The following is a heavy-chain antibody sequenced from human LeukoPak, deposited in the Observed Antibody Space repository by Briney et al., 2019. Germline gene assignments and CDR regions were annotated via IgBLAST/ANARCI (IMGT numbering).Heavy chain of an antibody. J-gene: IGHJ4*02. D-gene: IGHD4-17*01. Sequence: SQTRSPTSPVSGASIASSSYYWNWLRQPAGKGREWIGRIYTSGSTKYNPSLKSRVTISVDTSKNQFSLKLSSVTAADTAVYYCAGLSVTTYYFDYWGQGTLVTVSS. CDR3: AGLSVTTYYFDY. V-gene: IGHV4-61*02. CDR1: GASIASSSYY. CDR2: IYTSGST.